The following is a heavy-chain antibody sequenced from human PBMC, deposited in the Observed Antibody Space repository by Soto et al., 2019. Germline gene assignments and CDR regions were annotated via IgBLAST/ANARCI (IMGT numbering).Heavy chain of an antibody. CDR3: ARVAATIAIFHGLDA. CDR1: GYTFTKYG. J-gene: IGHJ6*02. D-gene: IGHD3-3*01. CDR2: ISGYNGNT. Sequence: QVQLVQSGAEVKKPGASVKVSCKASGYTFTKYGITWVRQAPGHGLEWLGWISGYNGNTHFAQRLQGRVNMTADTSTSSAYMEVTSLRPADTAIYYCARVAATIAIFHGLDAWGQGTTVTVSS. V-gene: IGHV1-18*01.